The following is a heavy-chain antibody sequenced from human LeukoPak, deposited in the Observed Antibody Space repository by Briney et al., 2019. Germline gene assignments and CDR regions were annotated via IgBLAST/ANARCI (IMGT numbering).Heavy chain of an antibody. CDR2: ISVSGNT. CDR1: GFTLSSYA. V-gene: IGHV3-23*01. D-gene: IGHD3-10*01. CDR3: AKGYYGSGSYGWFDP. J-gene: IGHJ5*02. Sequence: PGGSLRLSCAASGFTLSSYAMSWVRQGPGKGLEWVSAISVSGNTYHADSVKGRFTISRDNSKNTLYLHMNSLRAEDTAVYYCAKGYYGSGSYGWFDPWGQGTLVTVSS.